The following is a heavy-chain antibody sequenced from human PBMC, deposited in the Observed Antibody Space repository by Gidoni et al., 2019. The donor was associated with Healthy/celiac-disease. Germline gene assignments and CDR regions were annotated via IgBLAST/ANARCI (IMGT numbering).Heavy chain of an antibody. J-gene: IGHJ4*02. CDR1: GGSFSGYY. V-gene: IGHV4-34*01. D-gene: IGHD1-26*01. CDR2: INHSGST. Sequence: QVQLQQWGAGLLKPSETLSLTCAVYGGSFSGYYWSWIRQPPGKGLEWIGEINHSGSTNYNPSLKSRVTISVDTSKNQFSLKLSSVTAADTAVYYCARGPNSGSYLDYWGQGTLVTVSS. CDR3: ARGPNSGSYLDY.